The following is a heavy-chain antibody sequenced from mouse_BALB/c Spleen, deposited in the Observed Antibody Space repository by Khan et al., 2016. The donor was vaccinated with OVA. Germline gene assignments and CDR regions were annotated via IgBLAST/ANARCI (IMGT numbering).Heavy chain of an antibody. V-gene: IGHV3-2*02. J-gene: IGHJ2*01. CDR2: ISYSGST. Sequence: EVQLVESGPGLVKPSQSLSLTCTVTGYSITSDYAWNWIRQFPGNKLEWMGYISYSGSTSYHPSLKSRISITRDTSKNQFFLQLNSVTTEDTATYYCARSIYYGYAYFDDWGQGTTLTVSS. CDR1: GYSITSDYA. D-gene: IGHD2-2*01. CDR3: ARSIYYGYAYFDD.